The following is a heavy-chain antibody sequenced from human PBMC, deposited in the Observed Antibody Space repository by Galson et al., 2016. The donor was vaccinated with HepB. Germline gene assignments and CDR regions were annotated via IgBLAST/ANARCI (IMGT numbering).Heavy chain of an antibody. Sequence: SVKVSCKASGYTFINYYIHWVRQAPGQGLEWMGIINPLSGGTDYAQRFQGRVTMTRDTSTSTVSMELSSLRSEDTAVYYCARAIMTPSDNWFDPWGQGSRVTVSS. CDR3: ARAIMTPSDNWFDP. CDR2: INPLSGGT. CDR1: GYTFINYY. D-gene: IGHD2-8*01. V-gene: IGHV1-46*01. J-gene: IGHJ5*02.